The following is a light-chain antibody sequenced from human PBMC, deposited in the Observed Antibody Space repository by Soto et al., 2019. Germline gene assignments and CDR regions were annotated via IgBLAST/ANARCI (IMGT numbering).Light chain of an antibody. CDR2: NSL. CDR3: ATWDDSLNAVV. J-gene: IGLJ2*01. CDR1: SSDIGSYNL. V-gene: IGLV1-47*02. Sequence: QSALTQPASMSGSPGQSITVSCTATSSDIGSYNLVSWYQQLPGSAPKLLIYNSLHRPSGVPDRFSGSKSGTSASLAISGLRSEDEADYYCATWDDSLNAVVFGGGTKLTVL.